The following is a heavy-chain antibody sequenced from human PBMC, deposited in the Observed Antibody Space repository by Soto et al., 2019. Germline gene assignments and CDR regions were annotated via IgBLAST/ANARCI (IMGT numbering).Heavy chain of an antibody. J-gene: IGHJ6*02. CDR3: ARDRVPYYYYYGMDV. V-gene: IGHV1-69*13. CDR2: IIPIFGTA. Sequence: ASVKVSCKASGGTFSSYAISWVRQAPGQGLEWMGGIIPIFGTANYAQKFQGRVTITADESTSTAYMELSSLRSEDTAVYYCARDRVPYYYYYGMDVWGQGTTVTVSS. D-gene: IGHD1-1*01. CDR1: GGTFSSYA.